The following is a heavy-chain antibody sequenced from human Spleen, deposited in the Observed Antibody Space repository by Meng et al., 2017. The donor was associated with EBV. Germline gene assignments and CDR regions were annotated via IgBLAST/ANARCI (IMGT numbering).Heavy chain of an antibody. CDR1: GGSISSSNW. D-gene: IGHD3-10*01. V-gene: IGHV4-4*02. CDR3: ARGHGSGLYYRSFDF. J-gene: IGHJ4*02. CDR2: IYDSGNT. Sequence: QVHLQGSGPGRGKPSGHLSLTCVVSGGSISSSNWWSWVRQPPGKGLEWIGEIYDSGNTNYNPSLKSRVTISVDKSKNQFSLKVGSVTAADTAVYYCARGHGSGLYYRSFDFWGQGTLVTVSS.